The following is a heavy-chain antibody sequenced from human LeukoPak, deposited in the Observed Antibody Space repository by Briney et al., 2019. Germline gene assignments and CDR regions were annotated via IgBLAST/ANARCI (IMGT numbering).Heavy chain of an antibody. V-gene: IGHV1-18*01. D-gene: IGHD3-16*02. J-gene: IGHJ6*03. CDR2: ISAYNGNT. CDR3: ARSDYVWGSYRLIYYYYMDV. CDR1: GYTFTSYG. Sequence: GASVKVSCKASGYTFTSYGISWVRQAPGQGLEWMGWISAYNGNTNYAQKLQGRVTMTTDTSTSTAYMELRSLRSDDTAVYYCARSDYVWGSYRLIYYYYMDVWGKGTTVTVSS.